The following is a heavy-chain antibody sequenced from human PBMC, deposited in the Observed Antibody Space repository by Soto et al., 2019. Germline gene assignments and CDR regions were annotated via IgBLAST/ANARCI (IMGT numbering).Heavy chain of an antibody. CDR3: AREGPYYDFWSGWEFKDYYGMDV. V-gene: IGHV1-18*04. D-gene: IGHD3-3*01. J-gene: IGHJ6*02. Sequence: ASVKVSCKASGYTFTSYGISWVRQAPGQVLEWMGWISAYNGNTNYAQKLQGRVTMTTDTSTSTAYMELRSLRSDDTAVYYCAREGPYYDFWSGWEFKDYYGMDVWGQGTTVTVSS. CDR2: ISAYNGNT. CDR1: GYTFTSYG.